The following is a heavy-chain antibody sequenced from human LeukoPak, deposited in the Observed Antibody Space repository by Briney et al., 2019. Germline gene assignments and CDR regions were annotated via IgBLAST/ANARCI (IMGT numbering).Heavy chain of an antibody. CDR2: INHSGGT. D-gene: IGHD6-19*01. Sequence: SETLSLTCAVYGGSFSGYYWSWIRQPPGKGLEWIGEINHSGGTNYNPSLKSRVTISVDTSKNQFSLKLSSVTAADTAVYYCARGRYSSGWYADYFDYWGQGTLVTVSS. CDR1: GGSFSGYY. CDR3: ARGRYSSGWYADYFDY. V-gene: IGHV4-34*01. J-gene: IGHJ4*02.